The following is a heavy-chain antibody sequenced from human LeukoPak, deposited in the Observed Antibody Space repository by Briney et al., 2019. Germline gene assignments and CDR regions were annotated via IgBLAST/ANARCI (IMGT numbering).Heavy chain of an antibody. J-gene: IGHJ4*02. D-gene: IGHD2-8*01. CDR1: GYTFTSYG. CDR2: ISAYNGNT. Sequence: ASVKVSCNASGYTFTSYGISWVRQAPGQGLEWMGWISAYNGNTNYAQKLQGRVTMTTDTSTSTAYMELRSLRSDDTAVYYCARDGTNAGLGPSVYWGQGTLVTVSS. V-gene: IGHV1-18*01. CDR3: ARDGTNAGLGPSVY.